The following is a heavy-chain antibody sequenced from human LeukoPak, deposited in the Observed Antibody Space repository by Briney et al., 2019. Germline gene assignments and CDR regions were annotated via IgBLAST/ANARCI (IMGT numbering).Heavy chain of an antibody. CDR2: INPNSGGT. CDR3: ARDPGQSWLPDDY. CDR1: GYTFTGYY. D-gene: IGHD3-22*01. V-gene: IGHV1-2*02. J-gene: IGHJ4*02. Sequence: ASVKVSCKASGYTFTGYYMHWVRQAPGQGLEWMGWINPNSGGTNYAQKFQGRVIMTRDTSISTAYMELSRLRSDDTAVYYCARDPGQSWLPDDYWGQGTVVTVSS.